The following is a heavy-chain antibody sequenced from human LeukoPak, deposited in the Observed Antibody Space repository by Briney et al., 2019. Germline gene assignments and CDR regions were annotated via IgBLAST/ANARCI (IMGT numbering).Heavy chain of an antibody. D-gene: IGHD5-24*01. CDR2: ISYDGSNK. V-gene: IGHV3-30*04. Sequence: GGSLRLSCTASGFTFSSYSMHWVRQAPGKGLEWVAVISYDGSNKYNADSVKGRFTISRNNSKNTLYLQMNSLRAEDTPLYYWARDFRRAPGYYYGMDVWGQGTTVTVSS. CDR1: GFTFSSYS. CDR3: ARDFRRAPGYYYGMDV. J-gene: IGHJ6*02.